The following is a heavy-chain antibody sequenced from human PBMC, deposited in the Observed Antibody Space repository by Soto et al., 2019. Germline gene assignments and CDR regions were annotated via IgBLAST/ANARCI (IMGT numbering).Heavy chain of an antibody. CDR1: AFTFSSYA. D-gene: IGHD2-21*02. Sequence: EVQLLESGGGLAQPGGSLRLSCAASAFTFSSYAMSWVRQAPGKGLEWVSAVSGSGDSTYYADSVKGRFTISRDNSKNTLYLQMNRLRAEDTAVYYCAKGRARDRPGCTLDYWGQGTLVTVSS. CDR2: VSGSGDST. J-gene: IGHJ4*02. CDR3: AKGRARDRPGCTLDY. V-gene: IGHV3-23*01.